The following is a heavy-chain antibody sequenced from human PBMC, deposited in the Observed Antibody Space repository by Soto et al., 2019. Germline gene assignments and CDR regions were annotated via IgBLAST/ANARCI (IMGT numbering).Heavy chain of an antibody. V-gene: IGHV3-74*01. J-gene: IGHJ5*02. Sequence: EVQLVESGGGLVQPGGSLRLSCAASGFTFSTYWMHWVGQAPGKGLVWVSRIKSDGSSTTYADSVKGRFTISRDNAKNTLYLQMNSLRVEDTAVYYCARSDWFDPWGQGTLVTVSS. CDR2: IKSDGSST. CDR3: ARSDWFDP. CDR1: GFTFSTYW.